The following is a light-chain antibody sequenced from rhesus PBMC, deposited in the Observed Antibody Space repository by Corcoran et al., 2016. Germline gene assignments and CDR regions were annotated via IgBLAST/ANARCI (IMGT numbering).Light chain of an antibody. J-gene: IGKJ2*01. Sequence: DIQMTQSPSSLSASVGDTVTVTCRASQGINNWLAWYQQQPGKAPKLLIYRASSLQSGVPSRFSGSGAGTDFTLNISGLQSEDFATYYCQQYTSKPYSFGQGTKVEIK. CDR1: QGINNW. CDR2: RAS. CDR3: QQYTSKPYS. V-gene: IGKV1-22*01.